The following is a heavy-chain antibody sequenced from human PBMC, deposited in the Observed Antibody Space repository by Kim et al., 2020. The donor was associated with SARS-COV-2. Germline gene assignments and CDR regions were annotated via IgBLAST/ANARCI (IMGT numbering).Heavy chain of an antibody. J-gene: IGHJ2*01. D-gene: IGHD6-6*01. Sequence: GGSLRLSCAASGFTFSSYGMHWVRQAPGKGLEWVAVIWYDGSNKYYADSVKGRFTISRDNSKNTLYLQMNSLRAEDTAVYYYARGGIAARDWHWYFDPWG. CDR3: ARGGIAARDWHWYFDP. CDR2: IWYDGSNK. CDR1: GFTFSSYG. V-gene: IGHV3-33*01.